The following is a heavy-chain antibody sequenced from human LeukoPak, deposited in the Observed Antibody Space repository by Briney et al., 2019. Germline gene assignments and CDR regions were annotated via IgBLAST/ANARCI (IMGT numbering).Heavy chain of an antibody. D-gene: IGHD3-10*01. J-gene: IGHJ5*02. CDR2: ISSSSSYI. CDR3: AREAITMVRAPFDP. Sequence: PGGSLRLSCAASGFTFSSYSMNRVRQAPGKGLEWVSSISSSSSYIYYADSVKGRFTISRDNAKNSLYLQMNSLRAEDTAVYYCAREAITMVRAPFDPWGQGTLVTVSS. V-gene: IGHV3-21*01. CDR1: GFTFSSYS.